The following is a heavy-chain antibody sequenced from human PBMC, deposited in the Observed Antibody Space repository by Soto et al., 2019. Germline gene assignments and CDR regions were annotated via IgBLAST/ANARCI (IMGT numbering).Heavy chain of an antibody. J-gene: IGHJ5*01. V-gene: IGHV4-4*07. Sequence: QVQLQESGPGLVKPSETLSLTCTVSGGYISGDYWSWIRQPAGKGLEWIGRIYSNGVTKYNPSLESRVTMSVDTSKNQFSLSLSSVTAADTAVYYCARGPGSYNWFDSWGQGTLVTVSS. CDR3: ARGPGSYNWFDS. CDR2: IYSNGVT. CDR1: GGYISGDY. D-gene: IGHD3-10*01.